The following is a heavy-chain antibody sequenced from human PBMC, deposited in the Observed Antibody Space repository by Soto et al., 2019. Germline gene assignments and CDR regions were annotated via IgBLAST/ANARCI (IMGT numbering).Heavy chain of an antibody. CDR1: GGTFSSYA. V-gene: IGHV1-69*12. CDR3: ARGRSRTTVTTEGWFDH. D-gene: IGHD4-17*01. J-gene: IGHJ5*02. CDR2: IIPIFGTA. Sequence: QVQLVQSGAEVKKHGASVKVSCKASGGTFSSYAISWVRQAPGQGLEWMGGIIPIFGTANYAQKFQGRVTITADESTSTAYMELSSLRSEDTAVYYCARGRSRTTVTTEGWFDHWGQGTLVTVSS.